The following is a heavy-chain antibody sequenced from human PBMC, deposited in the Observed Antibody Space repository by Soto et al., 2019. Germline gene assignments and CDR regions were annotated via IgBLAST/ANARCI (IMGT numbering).Heavy chain of an antibody. Sequence: ASVKVSCKASGYTFTIYAMHWVRQAPGQRLEWMGWINAGNGNTKYSQKFQGRVTITRDTSASTAYMELSSLRSEDTAVYYCASSYSNYALIDYYYYGVDVWGQGTTVTVS. V-gene: IGHV1-3*01. J-gene: IGHJ6*02. D-gene: IGHD4-4*01. CDR3: ASSYSNYALIDYYYYGVDV. CDR2: INAGNGNT. CDR1: GYTFTIYA.